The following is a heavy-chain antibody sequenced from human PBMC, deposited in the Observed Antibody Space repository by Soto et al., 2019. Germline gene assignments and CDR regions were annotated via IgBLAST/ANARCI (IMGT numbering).Heavy chain of an antibody. V-gene: IGHV3-23*01. D-gene: IGHD3-9*01. CDR1: GFTFSLSA. J-gene: IGHJ4*02. Sequence: EVQLLESGGGFVQPGESLRLSCAASGFTFSLSAMSWVRKAPGRGLDWVSSLSGGGSTKDYADSVKGLFTISRDNSKTTVHMQMNSLSAEDTAVYYCANGPEYDILTGYDYWGKGALVTVSS. CDR2: LSGGGSTK. CDR3: ANGPEYDILTGYDY.